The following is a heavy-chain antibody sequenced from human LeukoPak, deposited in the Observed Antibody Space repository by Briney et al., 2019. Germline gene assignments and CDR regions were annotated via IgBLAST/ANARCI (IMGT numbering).Heavy chain of an antibody. Sequence: PSETLPLTCAVYGGSFSGYYWSWIRRPPGKGLEWIGEINHSGSTNYNPSLKSRVTISVDTSKNQFSLKLSSVTAADTAVYYCARQTTVTTLPAIFDYWGQGTLVTVSS. D-gene: IGHD4-17*01. J-gene: IGHJ4*02. V-gene: IGHV4-34*01. CDR2: INHSGST. CDR1: GGSFSGYY. CDR3: ARQTTVTTLPAIFDY.